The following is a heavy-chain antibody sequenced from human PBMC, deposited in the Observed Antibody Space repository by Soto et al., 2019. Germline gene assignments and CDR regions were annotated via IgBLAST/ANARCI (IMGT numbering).Heavy chain of an antibody. CDR3: ARDGGRHSGGIDY. CDR2: LSGSDGTT. D-gene: IGHD1-26*01. Sequence: EVQLLESGGDLVQPGGSLRLSCAASGFTFSNYAMSWVRQAPGRGLEWVSALSGSDGTTYYADSVKGRFTISRDNSKSTLYLQMNSLRVEDAAVYYCARDGGRHSGGIDYWGQGTLVTVSS. J-gene: IGHJ4*02. V-gene: IGHV3-23*01. CDR1: GFTFSNYA.